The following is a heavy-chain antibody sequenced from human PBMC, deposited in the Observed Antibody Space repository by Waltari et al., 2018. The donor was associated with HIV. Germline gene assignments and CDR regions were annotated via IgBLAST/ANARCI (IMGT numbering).Heavy chain of an antibody. V-gene: IGHV3-30*01. CDR2: ISYDGSNK. Sequence: QVQLVESGGGVVQPGRSLRLSCAASGFTFSRYVMHWVRQAPGKGLEWVAVISYDGSNKYDADSVKGRFTISRDNSKNTLYLQMNSLRAEDTAVYYCARDQTMTRAFDIWGQGTMVTVSS. CDR1: GFTFSRYV. D-gene: IGHD3-22*01. CDR3: ARDQTMTRAFDI. J-gene: IGHJ3*02.